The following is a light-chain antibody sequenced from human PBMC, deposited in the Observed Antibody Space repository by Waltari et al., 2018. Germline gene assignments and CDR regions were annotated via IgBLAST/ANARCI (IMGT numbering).Light chain of an antibody. V-gene: IGKV2-30*02. J-gene: IGKJ2*01. CDR2: KVS. Sequence: DVVMTQSPLSLPVTLGQPASISCRSSQSLVHTDGNTYLNWFHQRPGQSPRRLIYKVSNRESGVPDRFSGSGSGTDFTLKISRVEAEDVGIYYCLQNTYWPFIFGQGTKLEIK. CDR3: LQNTYWPFI. CDR1: QSLVHTDGNTY.